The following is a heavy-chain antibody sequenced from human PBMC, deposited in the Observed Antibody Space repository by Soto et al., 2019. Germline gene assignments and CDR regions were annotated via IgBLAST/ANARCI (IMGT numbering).Heavy chain of an antibody. CDR3: AKDLLLWFGEPLNAFDI. Sequence: TGGSLRLSCAASGFTFSSYAMSWVRQAPGKGLEWVSAISGSGGSTYYADSVKGRFTISRDNSKNTLYLQMNSLRAEDTAVYYCAKDLLLWFGEPLNAFDIWGQGTMVTVSS. J-gene: IGHJ3*02. CDR2: ISGSGGST. V-gene: IGHV3-23*01. CDR1: GFTFSSYA. D-gene: IGHD3-10*01.